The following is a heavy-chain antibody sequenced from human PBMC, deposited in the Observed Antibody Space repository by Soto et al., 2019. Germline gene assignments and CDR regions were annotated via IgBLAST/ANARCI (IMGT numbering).Heavy chain of an antibody. D-gene: IGHD6-6*01. CDR3: ARYSSSSFPSHYFDY. CDR1: GGSFSGYY. CDR2: INHSGST. V-gene: IGHV4-34*01. J-gene: IGHJ4*02. Sequence: SETLSLTCAVYGGSFSGYYWSWIRQPPGKGLEWIGEINHSGSTNYNPSLKSRVTISVDTSKNQFSLKLSSVTAADTAVYYCARYSSSSFPSHYFDYWGQGTLVTVSS.